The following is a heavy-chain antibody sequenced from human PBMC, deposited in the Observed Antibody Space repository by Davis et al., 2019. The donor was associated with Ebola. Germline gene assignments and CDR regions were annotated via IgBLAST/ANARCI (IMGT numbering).Heavy chain of an antibody. D-gene: IGHD5-24*01. CDR3: ARWLQEGYFAY. J-gene: IGHJ4*02. Sequence: AASVKVSCKTSGYIFGDYGIHWVRQAPGQRLEWMGWINAGSGHTKFSQTFQDRVTITRDTSASTAYLELTILRSEDTAVFSCARWLQEGYFAYWGQGTLVTVSS. CDR1: GYIFGDYG. CDR2: INAGSGHT. V-gene: IGHV1-3*01.